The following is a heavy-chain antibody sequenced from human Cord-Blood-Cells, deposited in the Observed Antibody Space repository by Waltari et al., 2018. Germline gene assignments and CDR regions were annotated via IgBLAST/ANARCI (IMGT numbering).Heavy chain of an antibody. D-gene: IGHD3-10*01. Sequence: QLQLQESGPGLVKPSETLSLTCTVSGGSISSSSYYWGWIRQPPGKGLEWIGSIYYSGSTYYNPSLKIRVTISVDPSKNQFSLKLSSVTAADTAVYYCARLKEYYGSGSYYYYYYYMDVWGKGTTVTVSS. V-gene: IGHV4-39*07. CDR3: ARLKEYYGSGSYYYYYYYMDV. J-gene: IGHJ6*03. CDR1: GGSISSSSYY. CDR2: IYYSGST.